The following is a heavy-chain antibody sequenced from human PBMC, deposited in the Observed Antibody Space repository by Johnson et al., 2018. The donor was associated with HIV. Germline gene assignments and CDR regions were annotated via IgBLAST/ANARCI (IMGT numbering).Heavy chain of an antibody. CDR1: GFTFDDYG. Sequence: VQLVESGGGLVQPGRSLRLSCAASGFTFDDYGMIWVRQGPGKVLEWVSGLNWNGGNTGYADSVRGRFTISRDNAKNSLYLQMNSLRAEDTAVYYCASWGDYYDSSGYYYSDSFDIWGQGTMVTVSS. CDR3: ASWGDYYDSSGYYYSDSFDI. J-gene: IGHJ3*02. D-gene: IGHD3-22*01. V-gene: IGHV3-20*04. CDR2: LNWNGGNT.